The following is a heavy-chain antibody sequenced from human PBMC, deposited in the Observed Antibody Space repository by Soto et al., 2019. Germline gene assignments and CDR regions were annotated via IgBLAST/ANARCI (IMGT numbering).Heavy chain of an antibody. CDR2: ISAYNGNT. V-gene: IGHV1-18*01. J-gene: IGHJ6*03. CDR3: ARDQGVVVVAATPGSYYYYYMDV. Sequence: ASVKVSCKGSGYTVTSYGMIWVRQAPGQGLEWMGWISAYNGNTNYAQKLQGRVTMTTDTSTSTAYMELRSLRSDDTAVYYCARDQGVVVVAATPGSYYYYYMDVWGKGTTVTVSS. CDR1: GYTVTSYG. D-gene: IGHD2-15*01.